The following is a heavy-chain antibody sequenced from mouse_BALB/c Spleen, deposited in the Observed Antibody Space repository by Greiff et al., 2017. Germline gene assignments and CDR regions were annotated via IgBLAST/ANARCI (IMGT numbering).Heavy chain of an antibody. Sequence: EVQLQQSGPELVKPGASVKISCKASGYTFTDYNMHWVKQSHGKSLEWIGYIYPYNGGTGYNQKFKSKATLTVDNSSSTAYMELRSLTSEDSAVYYCARFDTDERSWFAYWGQGTLVTVSA. V-gene: IGHV1S29*02. CDR1: GYTFTDYN. CDR3: ARFDTDERSWFAY. J-gene: IGHJ3*01. CDR2: IYPYNGGT.